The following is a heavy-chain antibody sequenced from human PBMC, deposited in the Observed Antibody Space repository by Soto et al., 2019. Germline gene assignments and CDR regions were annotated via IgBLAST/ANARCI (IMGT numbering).Heavy chain of an antibody. J-gene: IGHJ5*02. CDR2: ISSRSTYI. CDR1: GFTFSGYS. Sequence: EVQLVESGGGLVKPGGSLRLSCVASGFTFSGYSMNWVRQAPGKGLEWVSSISSRSTYIYYAASVKGRFTISRDNAKNSLYLQMNSLRAEDTAVYYCAREVVITEEPWAQGTLVTVSS. V-gene: IGHV3-21*01. CDR3: AREVVITEEP. D-gene: IGHD3-22*01.